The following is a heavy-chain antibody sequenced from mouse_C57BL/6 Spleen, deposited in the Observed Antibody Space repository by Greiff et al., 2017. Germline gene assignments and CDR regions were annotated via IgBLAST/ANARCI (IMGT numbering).Heavy chain of an antibody. J-gene: IGHJ3*01. D-gene: IGHD2-1*01. CDR3: ARDGNQFPWFAY. V-gene: IGHV1-76*01. CDR2: IYPGSGNT. Sequence: LVESGAELVRPGASVKLSCKASGYTFTDYYINWVKQRPGQGLEWIARIYPGSGNTYYNEKFKGKATLTAEKSSSTAYMQLSSLPSEDSAVYFCARDGNQFPWFAYWGQGTLVTVSA. CDR1: GYTFTDYY.